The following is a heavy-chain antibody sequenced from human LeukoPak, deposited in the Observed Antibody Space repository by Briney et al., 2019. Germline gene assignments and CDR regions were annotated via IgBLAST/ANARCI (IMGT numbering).Heavy chain of an antibody. CDR3: ARDGDTAMGFDY. D-gene: IGHD5-18*01. Sequence: GGSLRLSCAASGFTFSSYAMHWVRQAPGKGLEWVAVISYDGSNKYYADSVKGRFTIPRDNSKNTLYLQMNSLRAGDTAVYYCARDGDTAMGFDYWGQGTLVTVSS. CDR2: ISYDGSNK. V-gene: IGHV3-30*04. CDR1: GFTFSSYA. J-gene: IGHJ4*02.